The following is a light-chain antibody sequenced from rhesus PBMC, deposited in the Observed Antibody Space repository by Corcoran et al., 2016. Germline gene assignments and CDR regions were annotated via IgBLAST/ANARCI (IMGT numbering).Light chain of an antibody. CDR1: HGNTYD. CDR2: EAS. J-gene: IGKJ2*01. Sequence: DIQMTQSPSSPSASLGDRGTITCRASHGNTYDIAWYQQKPGETSKLLIYEASSLPSGVPSRFSGSGSGTDFTLTISSLQPADFATYYCRHYYSTPYSFGQGTKVEIK. V-gene: IGKV1-25*02. CDR3: RHYYSTPYS.